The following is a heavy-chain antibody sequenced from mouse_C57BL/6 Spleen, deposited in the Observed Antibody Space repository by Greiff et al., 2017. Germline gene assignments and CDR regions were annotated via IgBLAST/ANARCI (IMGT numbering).Heavy chain of an antibody. Sequence: EVQLQQSGGGLVQPGGSLSLSCAASGFTFTDYYMSWVRQPPGKALEWLGFIRNKANGYTTEYNASVKGRFTISRDNSQSILYLQMNALRAEDSATYYCARSPFYYGYDGGFAYWGQGTLVTVSA. CDR1: GFTFTDYY. J-gene: IGHJ3*01. CDR3: ARSPFYYGYDGGFAY. CDR2: IRNKANGYTT. V-gene: IGHV7-3*01. D-gene: IGHD2-2*01.